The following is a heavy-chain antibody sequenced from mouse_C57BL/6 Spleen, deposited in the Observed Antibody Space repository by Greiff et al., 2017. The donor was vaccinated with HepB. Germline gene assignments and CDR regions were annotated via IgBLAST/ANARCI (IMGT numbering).Heavy chain of an antibody. CDR1: GYSITSGYY. D-gene: IGHD1-1*01. CDR3: ARYYYGSRGAMDY. CDR2: ISYDGSN. V-gene: IGHV3-6*01. Sequence: ESGPGLVKPSQSLSLTCSVTGYSITSGYYWNWIRQFPGNKLEWMGYISYDGSNNYNPSLKNRISITRDTSKNQFVLKLNSVTTEDTATYYCARYYYGSRGAMDYWGQGTSVTVSS. J-gene: IGHJ4*01.